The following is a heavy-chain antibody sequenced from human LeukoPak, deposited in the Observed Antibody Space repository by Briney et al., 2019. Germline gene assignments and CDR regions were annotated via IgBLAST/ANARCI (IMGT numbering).Heavy chain of an antibody. CDR3: ARGGTSSYYYYYGMDV. D-gene: IGHD2-2*01. J-gene: IGHJ6*02. CDR2: MNPNSGNT. V-gene: IGHV1-8*01. Sequence: ASVKVSCKASGYTFTSYDINWVRQATGQGLEWMGWMNPNSGNTGYAQKFQGRVTMTRNTSISTAYVELSSLRSEDTAVYYCARGGTSSYYYYYGMDVWGQGTTVTVSS. CDR1: GYTFTSYD.